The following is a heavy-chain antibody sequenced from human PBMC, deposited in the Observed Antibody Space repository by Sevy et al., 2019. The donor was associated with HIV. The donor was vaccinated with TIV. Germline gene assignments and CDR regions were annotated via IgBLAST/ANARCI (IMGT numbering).Heavy chain of an antibody. J-gene: IGHJ6*02. CDR3: AVVPDPDTYYYDSSGPYGMDV. V-gene: IGHV1-2*02. Sequence: ASVKVSCKASGYTFTGYYMHWVRQAPGQGLEWMGWINPNSGGTNYAQKFQGRVTMTRYTSISTAYMELSRLRSDDTAVDYCAVVPDPDTYYYDSSGPYGMDVWGQGTTVTVSS. CDR1: GYTFTGYY. D-gene: IGHD3-22*01. CDR2: INPNSGGT.